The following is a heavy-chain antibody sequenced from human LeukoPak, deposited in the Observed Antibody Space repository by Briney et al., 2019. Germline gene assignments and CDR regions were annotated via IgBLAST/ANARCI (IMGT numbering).Heavy chain of an antibody. CDR1: GGSINGYY. CDR3: ARVFRGAVTSNWFHP. V-gene: IGHV4-59*01. D-gene: IGHD4-17*01. Sequence: SETLSLICTVSGGSINGYYWTWIRQPPGKGLEWIGYISDSGSTNYNPSLKSRVTMSVDSSNTEFSLRLNSVTAADTAVYYCARVFRGAVTSNWFHPWGQGTLVTVSS. J-gene: IGHJ5*02. CDR2: ISDSGST.